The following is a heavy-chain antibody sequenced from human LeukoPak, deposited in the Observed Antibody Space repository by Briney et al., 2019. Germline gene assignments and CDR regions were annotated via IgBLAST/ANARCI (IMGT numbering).Heavy chain of an antibody. Sequence: SETLSLTCAVSGGSISSGGYSWSWIRQPPGKGLEWIGSIYHSGNTYYNPSLKSRLTISLDTSKNQFSLKLRSVTAADTAVYYCARVNSRLAYFDYWGQGTLVTVSS. V-gene: IGHV4-39*07. CDR3: ARVNSRLAYFDY. J-gene: IGHJ4*02. D-gene: IGHD6-25*01. CDR1: GGSISSGGYS. CDR2: IYHSGNT.